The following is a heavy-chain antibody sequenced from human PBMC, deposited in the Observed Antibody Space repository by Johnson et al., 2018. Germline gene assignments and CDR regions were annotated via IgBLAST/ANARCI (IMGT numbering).Heavy chain of an antibody. J-gene: IGHJ1*01. CDR3: AKDRHSSGWLAEYFQH. V-gene: IGHV3-23*01. Sequence: EVQLLESGGGLVQPGRSLRLSCAASGFTFDDYAMHWVRQAPGKGLEWVSAISNSGGNTFYADSVKGRFTISRDNSKNTLYLQMNTLGAEDTAGYYCAKDRHSSGWLAEYFQHWGQGTLVTVSS. CDR2: ISNSGGNT. CDR1: GFTFDDYA. D-gene: IGHD6-19*01.